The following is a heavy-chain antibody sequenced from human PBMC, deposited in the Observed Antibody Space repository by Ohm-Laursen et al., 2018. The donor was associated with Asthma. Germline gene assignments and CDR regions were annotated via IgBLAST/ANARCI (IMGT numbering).Heavy chain of an antibody. Sequence: SVKVSCKASGYTSTSYYMHWVRQAPGQGLEWMGLINPSGGSTSYAQKFQGRVTMTRDTSTSTVYMELSSLRSEDTAVYYCARDEVANWYYFDYWGQGTLVTVSS. V-gene: IGHV1-46*03. CDR2: INPSGGST. D-gene: IGHD7-27*01. CDR3: ARDEVANWYYFDY. CDR1: GYTSTSYY. J-gene: IGHJ4*02.